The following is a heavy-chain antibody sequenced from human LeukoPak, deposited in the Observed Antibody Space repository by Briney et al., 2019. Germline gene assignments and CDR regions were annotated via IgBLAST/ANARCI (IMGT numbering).Heavy chain of an antibody. CDR1: GYTFTGYY. CDR3: ARAYGYYYDSSGYFHNDY. CDR2: INPNSGGT. Sequence: ASVKVSCKASGYTFTGYYMHWVRQAPGRGLEWMGWINPNSGGTNYAQKFQGRVTMTRDTSISTAYMELSRLRSDDTAVYYCARAYGYYYDSSGYFHNDYWGQGTLVTVSS. J-gene: IGHJ4*02. D-gene: IGHD3-22*01. V-gene: IGHV1-2*02.